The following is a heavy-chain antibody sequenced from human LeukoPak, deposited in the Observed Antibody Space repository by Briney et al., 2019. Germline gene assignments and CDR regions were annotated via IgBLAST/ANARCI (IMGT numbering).Heavy chain of an antibody. CDR3: ARGGTTGFPY. D-gene: IGHD2/OR15-2a*01. CDR1: GFTFSTYW. V-gene: IGHV3-74*01. J-gene: IGHJ4*02. CDR2: ITSDCSST. Sequence: GRSLRLSCAASGFTFSTYWMHLVRQAPGNGLVLVSRITSDCSSTNYPDSVKGRFTLSRNNAKHTLYLQMNRLRAGDTAVYYCARGGTTGFPYWGQGTLVTVSS.